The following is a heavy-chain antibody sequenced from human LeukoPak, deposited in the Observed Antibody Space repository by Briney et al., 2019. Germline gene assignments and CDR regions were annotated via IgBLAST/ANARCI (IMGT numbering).Heavy chain of an antibody. V-gene: IGHV3-48*01. Sequence: PGGSLRLSCAASGFTFSSYSMNWVRQAPGKGLEWVSYISSSSSTIYYADSVKGRFTISRGNAKSSLYLQMNSLRAEDTAVYYCARDSGYWGQGTLVTVSS. CDR1: GFTFSSYS. CDR2: ISSSSSTI. D-gene: IGHD3-10*01. J-gene: IGHJ4*02. CDR3: ARDSGY.